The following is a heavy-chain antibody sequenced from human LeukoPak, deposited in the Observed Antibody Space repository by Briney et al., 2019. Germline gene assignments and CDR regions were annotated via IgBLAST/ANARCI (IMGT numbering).Heavy chain of an antibody. CDR1: GGSISSGSYY. CDR2: IYTSGST. V-gene: IGHV4-61*09. CDR3: ARRDYGFYHWFDP. D-gene: IGHD4-17*01. J-gene: IGHJ5*02. Sequence: SQTLSLTFTVSGGSISSGSYYGSWIRQPAGKGLEWIGHIYTSGSTNYNPSLKSRVTISVDTSKNQFSLRLSSVTAADTAFYYCARRDYGFYHWFDPWGQGTLVTVSS.